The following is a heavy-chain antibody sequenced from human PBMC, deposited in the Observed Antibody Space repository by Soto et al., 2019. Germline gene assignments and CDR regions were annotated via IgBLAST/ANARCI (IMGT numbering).Heavy chain of an antibody. CDR3: AKTANGWFSAFDI. J-gene: IGHJ3*02. D-gene: IGHD6-19*01. Sequence: GGSLRLSCAASGFTFSSYGMHWVRQAPSKGLEWVAVISYDGSNKYYADSVKGRFTISRDNSKNTLYLQMNSLRAEDTAVYYCAKTANGWFSAFDIWGQGTMVTVSS. CDR2: ISYDGSNK. CDR1: GFTFSSYG. V-gene: IGHV3-30*18.